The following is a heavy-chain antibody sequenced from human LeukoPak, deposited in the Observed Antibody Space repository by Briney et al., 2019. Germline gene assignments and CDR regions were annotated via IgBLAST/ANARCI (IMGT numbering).Heavy chain of an antibody. CDR1: GGTFSSYA. CDR3: ARGEPVVAAIYYGMDV. CDR2: VIPILGIA. D-gene: IGHD2-15*01. J-gene: IGHJ6*02. V-gene: IGHV1-69*04. Sequence: SVKVSCKASGGTFSSYAISWVRQAPGQGLEWMGRVIPILGIANYAQKFQGRVTITADKSTSTAYMELSSLRSEDTAVYYCARGEPVVAAIYYGMDVWGQGTTVTVSS.